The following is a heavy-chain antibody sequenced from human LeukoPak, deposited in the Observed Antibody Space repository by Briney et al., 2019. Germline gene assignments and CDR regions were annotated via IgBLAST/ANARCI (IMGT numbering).Heavy chain of an antibody. Sequence: SGTLSLTCTVSGGSVSSGSYHWSWIRQPPGKGLEWIGYIYYSGSTNYNPSLKSRITISVDTSKNQLSLKLSSVTAADTAVYYCARDSDYYDSSGYRHHAFDIWGQGTMVTVSS. J-gene: IGHJ3*02. CDR2: IYYSGST. CDR1: GGSVSSGSYH. CDR3: ARDSDYYDSSGYRHHAFDI. D-gene: IGHD3-22*01. V-gene: IGHV4-61*01.